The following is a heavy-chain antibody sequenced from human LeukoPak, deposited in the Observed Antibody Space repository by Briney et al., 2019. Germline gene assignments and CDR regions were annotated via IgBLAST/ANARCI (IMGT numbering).Heavy chain of an antibody. CDR1: GYTFTGYY. D-gene: IGHD3-9*01. J-gene: IGHJ4*02. CDR2: INPNSGGT. CDR3: ARGGDAYFDWLSSFDY. Sequence: SVKVSCKASGYTFTGYYMHWVRQAPGQGLEWMGWINPNSGGTNYAQKFQGWVTMTRDTSISTAYMELSRLRSDDTAVYYCARGGDAYFDWLSSFDYWGQGTLVTVSS. V-gene: IGHV1-2*04.